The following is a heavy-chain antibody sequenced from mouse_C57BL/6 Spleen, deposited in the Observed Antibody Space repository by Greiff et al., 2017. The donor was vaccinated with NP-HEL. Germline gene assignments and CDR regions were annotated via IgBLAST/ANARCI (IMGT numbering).Heavy chain of an antibody. Sequence: EVQVVESGGGLVQPGGSLKLSCAASGFTFSDYYMYWVRQTPEKRLEWVAYISNGGGSTYYPDTVKGRFTISRDNAKNTLYLQMSRLKSEDTAMYYCARHGAGLGYFDVWGTGTTVTVSS. V-gene: IGHV5-12*01. CDR1: GFTFSDYY. J-gene: IGHJ1*03. CDR3: ARHGAGLGYFDV. CDR2: ISNGGGST. D-gene: IGHD3-3*01.